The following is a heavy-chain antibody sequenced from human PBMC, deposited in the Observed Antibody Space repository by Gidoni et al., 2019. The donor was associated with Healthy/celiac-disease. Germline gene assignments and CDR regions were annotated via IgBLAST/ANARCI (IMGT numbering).Heavy chain of an antibody. CDR1: AFIFSSYA. J-gene: IGHJ4*02. CDR3: AKGSYDILTGCYY. V-gene: IGHV3-23*01. D-gene: IGHD3-9*01. Sequence: EVPLLESGGGLVQPRWSLSLSCAASAFIFSSYAMSWVRQAPGKGLEWVSAISGSGGSTYYADSVKGRFTISRDNTKNTLYLQMNSLRAEDTAVYYCAKGSYDILTGCYYWGQGTLVTVSS. CDR2: ISGSGGST.